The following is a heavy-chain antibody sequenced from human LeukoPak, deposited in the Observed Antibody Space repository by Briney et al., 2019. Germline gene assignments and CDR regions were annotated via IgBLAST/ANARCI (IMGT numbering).Heavy chain of an antibody. J-gene: IGHJ4*02. CDR2: MSYDGSHK. Sequence: GGSLSLSCVASGFSFSSYTMHWVRQAPGKGLEWVAVMSYDGSHKYHADSVKGRFTISIDNSKNTVYLQVNSLRAEDTAIYYCARDVGGYAFDYWGQGTLVTVSS. D-gene: IGHD5-12*01. CDR1: GFSFSSYT. V-gene: IGHV3-30*04. CDR3: ARDVGGYAFDY.